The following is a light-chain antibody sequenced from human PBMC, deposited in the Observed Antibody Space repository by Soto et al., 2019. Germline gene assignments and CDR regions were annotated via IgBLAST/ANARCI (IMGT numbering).Light chain of an antibody. CDR2: GAS. V-gene: IGKV3-15*01. CDR3: QQYNNWPPWT. Sequence: RVSAQSPTTLSVSPGERATLSCRASQSVSSNLAWYQQKPGQAPRLLIYGASTRATGIPARFSGSGSGTEFTLTISSLQSEDFAVYYCQQYNNWPPWTFGQGTKVDIK. J-gene: IGKJ1*01. CDR1: QSVSSN.